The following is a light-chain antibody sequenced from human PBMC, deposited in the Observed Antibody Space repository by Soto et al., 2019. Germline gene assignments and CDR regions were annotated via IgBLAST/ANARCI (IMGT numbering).Light chain of an antibody. CDR1: SSDVGDYNY. CDR3: SSYAGKGV. Sequence: QSALTQPPSASGSPGXSVTISCTGTSSDVGDYNYVSWYQQHPGKAPKLMIYEVNKRPSGVPDXFSGXXSGXXAXXTVSGLQAEDEADYYCSSYAGKGVFGGGTKVTVL. CDR2: EVN. J-gene: IGLJ3*02. V-gene: IGLV2-8*01.